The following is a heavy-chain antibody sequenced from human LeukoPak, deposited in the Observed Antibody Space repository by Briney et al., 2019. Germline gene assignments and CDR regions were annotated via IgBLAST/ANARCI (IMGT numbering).Heavy chain of an antibody. D-gene: IGHD6-13*01. J-gene: IGHJ5*02. CDR1: GFTFSSYA. CDR2: ISGSGGST. Sequence: PGGSLRLSCAASGFTFSSYAMSWVRQAPGKELEWVSAISGSGGSTYYADSVKGRFTISRDNSKNTLYLQMNSLRAEDTAVYYCARGSSSWYVDNWFDPWGQGTLVTVSS. CDR3: ARGSSSWYVDNWFDP. V-gene: IGHV3-23*01.